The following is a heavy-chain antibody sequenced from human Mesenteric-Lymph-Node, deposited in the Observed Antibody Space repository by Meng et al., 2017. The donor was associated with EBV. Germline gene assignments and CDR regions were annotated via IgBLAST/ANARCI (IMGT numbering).Heavy chain of an antibody. CDR3: ATGSRSDY. Sequence: QVQVWQSGAELKQPGASVRLSCKASGYTFTSYAVHWVRQAPGQGLEWMGWIDAGNGNTKYSQNFQGRVTITRDTSASTAYKELTSLRSEDTAVYYCATGSRSDYWGQGSLVTVSS. CDR2: IDAGNGNT. J-gene: IGHJ4*01. V-gene: IGHV1-3*01. CDR1: GYTFTSYA. D-gene: IGHD6-13*01.